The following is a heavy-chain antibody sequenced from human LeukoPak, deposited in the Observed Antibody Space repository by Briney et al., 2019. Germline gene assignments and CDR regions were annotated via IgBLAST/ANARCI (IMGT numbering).Heavy chain of an antibody. D-gene: IGHD6-13*01. Sequence: ASVKVSCKASGYTFTSYYMHWVRQAPGQGLEWMGIINPSGGSTSYAQKFQGRVTMTRDTPTSTVYMELSSLRSEDTAVYYCARDPGIAAAAPYCYYGMDVWGKGTTVTVSS. CDR3: ARDPGIAAAAPYCYYGMDV. J-gene: IGHJ6*04. V-gene: IGHV1-46*01. CDR1: GYTFTSYY. CDR2: INPSGGST.